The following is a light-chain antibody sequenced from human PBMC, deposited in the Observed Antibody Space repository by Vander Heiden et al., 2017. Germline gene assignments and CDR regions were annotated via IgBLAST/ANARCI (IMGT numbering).Light chain of an antibody. CDR1: SSAVGGCNY. J-gene: IGLJ2*01. V-gene: IGLV2-14*03. Sequence: QSALTQPASVSGSPGQSTTISCTGTSSAVGGCNYVSWYQQHPGKAPKLIVYDVRNRPSGVSNRFSGSKSGNTAALTISGLQAEDAADYYGSSYTSSSTVVFGGGTKLTVL. CDR3: SSYTSSSTVV. CDR2: DVR.